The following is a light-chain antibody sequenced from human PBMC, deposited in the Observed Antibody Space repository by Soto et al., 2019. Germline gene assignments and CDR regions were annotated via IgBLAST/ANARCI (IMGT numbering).Light chain of an antibody. V-gene: IGKV1-39*01. Sequence: DIELTQTPSSLSASVVDRFIITFLASLSISRYLHWYHQQPGKGPKVLIYGASSLQSGVSSRFSGSGSGTDFTLTISSVRPEDLGSFYCQQTFNSPITFGQGTRLEIK. J-gene: IGKJ5*01. CDR1: LSISRY. CDR3: QQTFNSPIT. CDR2: GAS.